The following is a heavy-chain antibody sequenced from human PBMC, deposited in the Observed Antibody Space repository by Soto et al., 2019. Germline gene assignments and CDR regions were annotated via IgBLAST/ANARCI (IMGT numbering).Heavy chain of an antibody. CDR2: IYHSGST. CDR3: ARIAAAGTKFDY. D-gene: IGHD6-13*01. Sequence: QVQLQESGPGLVKPSGTLSLTCAVSGGSISSSNWWSWVRQPPGKGLEWIGEIYHSGSTNYNPSLKSRVTISVDKSQIQFALKLSSVTAADTAVYYCARIAAAGTKFDYWGQGTLVTVSS. V-gene: IGHV4-4*02. J-gene: IGHJ4*02. CDR1: GGSISSSNW.